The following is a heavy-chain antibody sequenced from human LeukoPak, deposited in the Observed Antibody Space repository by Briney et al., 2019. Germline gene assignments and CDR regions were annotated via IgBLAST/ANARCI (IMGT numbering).Heavy chain of an antibody. Sequence: SVTLSCKASGGTFSSYAISWVRQAPGQGLEWMGRIIPIFGTANYAQKFQGRVTITADKSTSTAYMELSSLRSEDTAVYYCARDGYYGSSGYFRAGYFQHWGQGTMAILSS. CDR1: GGTFSSYA. D-gene: IGHD3-22*01. CDR2: IIPIFGTA. J-gene: IGHJ1*01. V-gene: IGHV1-69*06. CDR3: ARDGYYGSSGYFRAGYFQH.